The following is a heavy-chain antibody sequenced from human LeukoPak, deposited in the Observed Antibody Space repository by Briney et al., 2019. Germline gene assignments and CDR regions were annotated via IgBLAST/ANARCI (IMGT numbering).Heavy chain of an antibody. CDR1: AYSFTSYW. D-gene: IGHD2-8*01. J-gene: IGHJ4*02. V-gene: IGHV5-10-1*01. CDR2: IDPSDSYT. CDR3: ARHGGAGVNQEFDY. Sequence: PGESLKISCKGSAYSFTSYWITWVRRMPGKGLEWMGRIDPSDSYTNYSPSFQGHVTISADKSISTAFLQWSSLKASDTAIYYCARHGGAGVNQEFDYWGQGTLVTVSS.